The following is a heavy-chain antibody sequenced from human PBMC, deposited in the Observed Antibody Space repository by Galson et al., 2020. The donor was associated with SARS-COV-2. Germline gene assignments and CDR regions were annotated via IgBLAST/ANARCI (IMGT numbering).Heavy chain of an antibody. CDR3: AREYSGYDRGNWFDP. J-gene: IGHJ5*02. CDR1: GGSISSSNFY. CDR2: IYYRGST. V-gene: IGHV4-39*06. D-gene: IGHD5-12*01. Sequence: ASETPSLPCTVSGGSISSSNFYWGWIRQPPGKGLEWIGSIYYRGSTYYNPSLKSRVTISVDTSKDQFTLKLSSVTAADTAVYYCAREYSGYDRGNWFDPWGQGTLVTVSS.